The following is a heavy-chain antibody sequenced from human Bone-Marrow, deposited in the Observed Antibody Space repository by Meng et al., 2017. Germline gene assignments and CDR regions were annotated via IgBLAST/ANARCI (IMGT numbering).Heavy chain of an antibody. CDR1: GFTFSSYV. J-gene: IGHJ5*02. CDR2: ISSNGSTI. CDR3: SSWGWEFDP. Sequence: GESLKISCAASGFTFSSYVMHWVRQAPGKGLEWVSFISSNGSTIYYADSVKGRFTISRDNSKNSLYLQRNSLRAEDTAVYYCSSWGWEFDPWGQGTLVTVSS. V-gene: IGHV3-48*03. D-gene: IGHD7-27*01.